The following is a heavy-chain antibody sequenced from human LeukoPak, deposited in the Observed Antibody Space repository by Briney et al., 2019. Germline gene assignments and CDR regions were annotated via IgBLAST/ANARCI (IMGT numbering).Heavy chain of an antibody. D-gene: IGHD4-23*01. Sequence: SETLSLTCAVYVHPFSGYHWTWIPQAPGKGLEWIGDMNDSGITNYRQSLRSRVTISVDQSQKQFSLQFKSVTAADTAVYYCARDPTTVVNVPYYFDDWGQGTLVTVSS. V-gene: IGHV4-34*01. CDR2: MNDSGIT. J-gene: IGHJ4*02. CDR1: VHPFSGYH. CDR3: ARDPTTVVNVPYYFDD.